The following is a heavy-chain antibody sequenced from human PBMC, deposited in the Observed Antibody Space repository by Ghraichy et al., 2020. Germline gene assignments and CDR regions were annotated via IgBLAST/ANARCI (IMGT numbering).Heavy chain of an antibody. CDR3: ARGSGAVAGTRDWFDP. Sequence: GGSLRLSCAASGFTFSSYSMNWVRQAPGKGLEWVSSISSSSSYIYYADSVKGRFTISRDNAKNSLYLQMNSLRAEDTAVYYCARGSGAVAGTRDWFDPWGQGTLVTVSS. J-gene: IGHJ5*02. CDR2: ISSSSSYI. D-gene: IGHD6-19*01. V-gene: IGHV3-21*01. CDR1: GFTFSSYS.